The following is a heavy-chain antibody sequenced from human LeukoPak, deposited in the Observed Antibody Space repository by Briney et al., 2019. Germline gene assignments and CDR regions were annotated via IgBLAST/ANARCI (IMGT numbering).Heavy chain of an antibody. Sequence: SETLSLTCTVSGGSISSYYWSWIRQPPGKGLEWIGYIYYSGSTNYNPSLKSRVTISVDTSKNQFSLKLGSVTAADTAVYYCARVGGTNYYYYGMDVWGQGTTVTVSS. V-gene: IGHV4-59*01. CDR1: GGSISSYY. J-gene: IGHJ6*02. CDR2: IYYSGST. D-gene: IGHD1-1*01. CDR3: ARVGGTNYYYYGMDV.